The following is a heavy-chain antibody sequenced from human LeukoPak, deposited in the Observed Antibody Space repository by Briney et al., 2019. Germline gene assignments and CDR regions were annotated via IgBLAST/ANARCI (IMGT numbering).Heavy chain of an antibody. J-gene: IGHJ4*02. CDR1: GDSVSSNSAA. Sequence: SQTLSLTCAISGDSVSSNSAAWNWIRQSPSRGLEWLGRTYYRSKWYYDYAVAVKSRISINPDTSKNQFSLQLSSVTPEDTPLYYCARDPVGGSTIFEYWGQGTLVTVSS. CDR3: ARDPVGGSTIFEY. D-gene: IGHD1-26*01. CDR2: TYYRSKWYY. V-gene: IGHV6-1*01.